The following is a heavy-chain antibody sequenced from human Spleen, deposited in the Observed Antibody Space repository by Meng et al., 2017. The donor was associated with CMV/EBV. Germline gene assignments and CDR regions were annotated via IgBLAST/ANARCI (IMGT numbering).Heavy chain of an antibody. Sequence: GESLKISCAASGFTFSSYWMSWVRQAPGKGLEWVAVISSDVSYKYYADPVKGRFTIFRDNSRNTLYLQMNSLRPEDTAVYFCARDSREGIPNYWGQGTLVTVSS. CDR1: GFTFSSYW. J-gene: IGHJ4*02. V-gene: IGHV3-30*03. CDR3: ARDSREGIPNY. CDR2: ISSDVSYK. D-gene: IGHD2-2*01.